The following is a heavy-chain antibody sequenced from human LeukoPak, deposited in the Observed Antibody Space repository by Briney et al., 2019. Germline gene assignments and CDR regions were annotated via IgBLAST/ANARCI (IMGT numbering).Heavy chain of an antibody. CDR3: ARGVDYYENSGTIDY. CDR1: GFTFSNYG. J-gene: IGHJ4*02. D-gene: IGHD3-22*01. V-gene: IGHV3-23*01. CDR2: ISGSGGAT. Sequence: PGGSLRLSCAASGFTFSNYGMHWVRRAPGKGLEWISAISGSGGATHYADSVKGRFTISRDNFNNTLYLQMNSLRAEDTAVYYCARGVDYYENSGTIDYWGQGTLVTVSS.